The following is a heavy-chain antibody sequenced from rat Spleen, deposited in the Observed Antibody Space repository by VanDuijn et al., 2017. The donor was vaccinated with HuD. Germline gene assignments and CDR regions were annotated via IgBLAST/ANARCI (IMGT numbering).Heavy chain of an antibody. D-gene: IGHD1-2*01. Sequence: EVQLVESDGGLVQPGRSLKLSCAASGFTFSDYYMAWVRQAPTKGLEWVATITYAGSSTYYRDSLKGRFTISRNHAKSTLYLQMNRLRSEDTATYYCAKLQQGLRDYWGQGVMVTVSS. J-gene: IGHJ2*01. CDR1: GFTFSDYY. V-gene: IGHV5-29*01. CDR2: ITYAGSST. CDR3: AKLQQGLRDY.